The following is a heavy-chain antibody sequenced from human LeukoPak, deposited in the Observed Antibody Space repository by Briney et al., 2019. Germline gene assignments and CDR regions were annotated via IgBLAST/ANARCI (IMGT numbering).Heavy chain of an antibody. D-gene: IGHD3-22*01. CDR1: GYTFTGYY. Sequence: ASVKVSCKASGYTFTGYYMHWVRQAPGQGLEWMGWINPNSGGTNYAQKFQGRVTMTRDTSISTAYMELSRLRSDDTAVYYCARSSGYYQKPYYFDYWGQGTLVTVSS. J-gene: IGHJ4*02. CDR2: INPNSGGT. CDR3: ARSSGYYQKPYYFDY. V-gene: IGHV1-2*02.